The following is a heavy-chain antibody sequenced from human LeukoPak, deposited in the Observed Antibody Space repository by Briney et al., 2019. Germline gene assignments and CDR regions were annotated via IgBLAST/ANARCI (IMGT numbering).Heavy chain of an antibody. D-gene: IGHD2-2*01. V-gene: IGHV3-23*01. CDR2: ISGSGGST. J-gene: IGHJ4*02. Sequence: GGSLRLSCAASGFTFSSYAMSWVRQAPGKGLEWVSAISGSGGSTYYADSVKGRFTIFRDNSKNTLFLQMNSLRADDTAVYYCAKDSIVVVPGAKWEPMFDYWGQGTLVTVSS. CDR3: AKDSIVVVPGAKWEPMFDY. CDR1: GFTFSSYA.